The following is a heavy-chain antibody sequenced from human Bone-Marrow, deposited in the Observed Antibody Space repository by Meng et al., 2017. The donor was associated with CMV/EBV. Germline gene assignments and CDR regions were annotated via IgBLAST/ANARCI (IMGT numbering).Heavy chain of an antibody. CDR1: GGTFSSYA. J-gene: IGHJ4*02. CDR2: IIPILGIA. V-gene: IGHV1-69*10. Sequence: SVKVSCKASGGTFSSYAISWVRQAPGQGLEWMGGIIPILGIANYAQKFQGRVTITADKSTSTAYMELRSLRSEETAVSDYASLYGSGSLDYWGQGTLVTVSS. D-gene: IGHD3-10*01. CDR3: ASLYGSGSLDY.